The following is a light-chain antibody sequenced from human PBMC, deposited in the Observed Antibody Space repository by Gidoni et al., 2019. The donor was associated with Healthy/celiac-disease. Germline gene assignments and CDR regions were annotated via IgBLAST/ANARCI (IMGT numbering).Light chain of an antibody. CDR3: SSYTSSSTLAV. CDR2: EVS. CDR1: SSDVGGYNY. J-gene: IGLJ1*01. Sequence: QSALTQPASVSGSPGQSITISCTGTSSDVGGYNYVSWYQQHPVKAPKLMIYEVSNRPSGFSNRFSCSKSGNTASLTISGLQAEYEADYYCSSYTSSSTLAVFGTGTKVTVL. V-gene: IGLV2-14*01.